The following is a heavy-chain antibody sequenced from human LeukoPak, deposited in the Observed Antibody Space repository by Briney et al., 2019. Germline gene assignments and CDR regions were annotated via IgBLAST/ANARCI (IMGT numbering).Heavy chain of an antibody. CDR3: ARDPGYGSGSYYRSYYCMDV. Sequence: ASVKVSCMASGYTFTSYYMHWVPQAPGQGREWMGIINPSGGSTSYTEKFQGRVTMTRDTSTSTVYMELSSLRSEDTAVYYCARDPGYGSGSYYRSYYCMDVWGKGTTVTVSS. CDR2: INPSGGST. CDR1: GYTFTSYY. J-gene: IGHJ6*04. V-gene: IGHV1-46*01. D-gene: IGHD3-10*01.